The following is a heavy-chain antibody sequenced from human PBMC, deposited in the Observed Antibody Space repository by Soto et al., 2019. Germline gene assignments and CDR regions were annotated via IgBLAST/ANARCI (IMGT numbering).Heavy chain of an antibody. V-gene: IGHV4-59*11. CDR3: ARDGTWRLDY. CDR2: IYYIGKT. Sequence: PSETLSLTCNVSGASITSHYWSWIRQPPGKGLEWIGYIYYIGKTDCNPSLKSRVTISMDTSKNQFSLHLTSITAEDTAVYYCARDGTWRLDYWGQGALVTVSS. CDR1: GASITSHY. J-gene: IGHJ4*02.